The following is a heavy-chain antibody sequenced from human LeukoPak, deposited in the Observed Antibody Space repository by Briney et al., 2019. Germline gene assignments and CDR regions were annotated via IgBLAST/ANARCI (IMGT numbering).Heavy chain of an antibody. J-gene: IGHJ4*02. CDR1: GFTFSSYS. D-gene: IGHD3-22*01. V-gene: IGHV3-21*01. Sequence: GGSLRLSCAASGFTFSSYSMNWVRQAPGKGLEWVSSISSSSSYIYYADSVKGRFTISRDNSKNTLYLQMNSLRAEDTAVYYCAKGRDYYDSSGYSLILWGQGTLVTVSS. CDR3: AKGRDYYDSSGYSLIL. CDR2: ISSSSSYI.